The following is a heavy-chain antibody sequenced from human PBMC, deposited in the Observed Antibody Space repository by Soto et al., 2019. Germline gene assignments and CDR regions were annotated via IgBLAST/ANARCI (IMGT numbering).Heavy chain of an antibody. CDR1: GFTFSSYA. CDR2: ISGSGGST. V-gene: IGHV3-23*01. Sequence: GGSLRLSCAASGFTFSSYAMSWVRQAPGKGLEWVSAISGSGGSTYYADSVKGRFTISRDNSKNTLYLQMNSLRAEDTAVYYCANTYDFWSGYYPTSPGYWGQGTLVTVSS. D-gene: IGHD3-3*01. J-gene: IGHJ4*02. CDR3: ANTYDFWSGYYPTSPGY.